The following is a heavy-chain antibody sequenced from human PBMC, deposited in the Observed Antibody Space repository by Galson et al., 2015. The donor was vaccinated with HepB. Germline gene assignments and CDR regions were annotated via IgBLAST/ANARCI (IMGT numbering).Heavy chain of an antibody. D-gene: IGHD3/OR15-3a*01. Sequence: ETLSLTCTVSGGSISNYYWSWIRQPAGKGLEWIGRIYTSGSTNYNPSLKSRVTMSVDTSKNQFSLKLSSVTTADTAVYYCARHQGLGSDAFDIWGQGTMVTVSS. CDR1: GGSISNYY. J-gene: IGHJ3*02. V-gene: IGHV4-4*07. CDR3: ARHQGLGSDAFDI. CDR2: IYTSGST.